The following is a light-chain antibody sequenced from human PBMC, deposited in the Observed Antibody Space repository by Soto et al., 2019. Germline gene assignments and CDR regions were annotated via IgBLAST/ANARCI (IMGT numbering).Light chain of an antibody. J-gene: IGKJ4*01. Sequence: DIVMTQSPDSLAVSLGERATINCKSSQSVLYSSNNKNYLAWYQQKPGQPPKLLIYWASTRECGVPDRFSGSGSVTDFTLTISSLQDEDVAVYYSQQYYSTPPTFGGGTKVQIK. CDR1: QSVLYSSNNKNY. CDR2: WAS. V-gene: IGKV4-1*01. CDR3: QQYYSTPPT.